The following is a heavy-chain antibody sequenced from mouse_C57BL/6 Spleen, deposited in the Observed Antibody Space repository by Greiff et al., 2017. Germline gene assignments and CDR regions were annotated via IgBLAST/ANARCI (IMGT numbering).Heavy chain of an antibody. D-gene: IGHD1-1*01. Sequence: QVQLQQPGTELVKPGASVKLSCKASGYTFTSYWMHWVKQRPGQGLEWIGNINPSNGGTNYNEKFKSKATLPVDKSSSTAYMQLSSLTSEDSAVYYCARGGLITAVVDWYFDVWGTGTTVTVSS. CDR1: GYTFTSYW. V-gene: IGHV1-53*01. J-gene: IGHJ1*03. CDR2: INPSNGGT. CDR3: ARGGLITAVVDWYFDV.